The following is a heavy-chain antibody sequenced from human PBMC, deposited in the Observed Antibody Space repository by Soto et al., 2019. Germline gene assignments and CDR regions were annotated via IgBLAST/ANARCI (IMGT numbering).Heavy chain of an antibody. D-gene: IGHD3-16*01. CDR3: AARLTKRDDFYYYGMDV. J-gene: IGHJ6*02. V-gene: IGHV1-69*06. CDR2: TIPLFGTT. Sequence: VPLVQSGAEVKKPGSSVKVSCKASGGTLTNYAVSWVRQAPGQGLEGMGGTIPLFGTTNYPKKLQGRVTIIADKVTSTANMELTSLTSEDTAVYYCAARLTKRDDFYYYGMDVWGQGTTVTVSS. CDR1: GGTLTNYA.